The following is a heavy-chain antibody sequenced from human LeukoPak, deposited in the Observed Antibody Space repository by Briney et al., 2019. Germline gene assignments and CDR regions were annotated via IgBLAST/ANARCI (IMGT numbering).Heavy chain of an antibody. Sequence: SETLSLTCTVAGGSISSDYWSWIRQPPGKGLEWIGYIYYSGSTNYNPSLKSRVTISVDTSKNQFSLKLSSVTAADTAVYYCAREKYSGSYYIRFDPWGQGTLVTVSS. V-gene: IGHV4-59*01. D-gene: IGHD1-26*01. CDR1: GGSISSDY. CDR2: IYYSGST. CDR3: AREKYSGSYYIRFDP. J-gene: IGHJ5*02.